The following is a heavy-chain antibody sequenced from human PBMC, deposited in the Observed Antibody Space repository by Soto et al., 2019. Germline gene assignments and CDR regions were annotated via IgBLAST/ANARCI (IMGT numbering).Heavy chain of an antibody. Sequence: TLSPTCAVSGFSISSGGCYWSWIGQPPGKGLEWIGYIYHSGSTYYNPSLKSRVTISVDRSKNQFSLKLSSVTAADTAVYYCATQPYTDAFDIRGQGTMVT. CDR3: ATQPYTDAFDI. D-gene: IGHD4-4*01. CDR1: GFSISSGGCY. V-gene: IGHV4-30-2*01. CDR2: IYHSGST. J-gene: IGHJ3*02.